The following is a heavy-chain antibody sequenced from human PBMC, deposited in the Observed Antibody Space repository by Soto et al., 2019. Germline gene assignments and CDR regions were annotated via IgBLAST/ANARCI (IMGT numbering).Heavy chain of an antibody. CDR3: ARADYYDSSGFYYDY. D-gene: IGHD3-22*01. V-gene: IGHV1-46*01. J-gene: IGHJ4*02. CDR2: INPSGGST. CDR1: GYIFTNHY. Sequence: QVQLVQSGAEVKKPGASVKVSCKASGYIFTNHYIHWVRQAPVQGLEWMGIINPSGGSTNYLQKFQGRVTMTRDTSTSTVYMELSSLRSEETAVYFCARADYYDSSGFYYDYWGQGTLVTVSS.